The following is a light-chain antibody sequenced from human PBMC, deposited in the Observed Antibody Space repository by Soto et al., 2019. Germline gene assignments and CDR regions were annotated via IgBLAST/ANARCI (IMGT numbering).Light chain of an antibody. V-gene: IGKV3-20*01. CDR2: DAS. J-gene: IGKJ4*01. CDR3: QQFSSYPLT. CDR1: QYVGTR. Sequence: EIVLTQSPATLSSSPGETATLSCRASQYVGTRLAWYQQKPGQAPRLLIYDASSRATGIPDRFSGGGSGTDFTLTISRLEPEDFAVYYCQQFSSYPLTFGGGTKV.